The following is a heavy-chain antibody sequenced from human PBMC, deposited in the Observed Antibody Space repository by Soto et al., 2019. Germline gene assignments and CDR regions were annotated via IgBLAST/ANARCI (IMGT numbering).Heavy chain of an antibody. D-gene: IGHD2-2*01. J-gene: IGHJ6*02. CDR1: GFTFSSYG. CDR2: IWYDGSNK. CDR3: ARVYCSSTSCYGGYYYYGMDV. Sequence: GGSLRLSCAASGFTFSSYGMHWVRQAPGKGLEWVAVIWYDGSNKYYADSVKGRFTISRDNSKNTLYLQMNSLRAEDTAVYYCARVYCSSTSCYGGYYYYGMDVWGQGTTVTVSS. V-gene: IGHV3-33*01.